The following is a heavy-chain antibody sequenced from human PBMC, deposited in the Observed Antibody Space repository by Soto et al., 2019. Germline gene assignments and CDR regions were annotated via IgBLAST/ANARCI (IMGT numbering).Heavy chain of an antibody. CDR2: ISSNGGST. V-gene: IGHV3-64*01. D-gene: IGHD2-2*01. CDR1: GFTFSSYA. CDR3: ARLSCSSTSCYAAFDI. Sequence: HPGGSLRLSCAASGFTFSSYAMHWVRQAPGKGLEYVSAISSNGGSTYYANSVKGRFTISRDNSKNTLYLQMGSLRAEDMAVYYCARLSCSSTSCYAAFDIWGQGTMVTVSS. J-gene: IGHJ3*02.